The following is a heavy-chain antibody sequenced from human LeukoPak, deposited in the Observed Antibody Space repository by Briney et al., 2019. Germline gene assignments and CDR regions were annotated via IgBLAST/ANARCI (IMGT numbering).Heavy chain of an antibody. Sequence: GGSLRLSCAASGSTFSSYWMSWVRQAPGKGLEWVANIKQDGSEKYYVDSVKGRFTISRDNAKNSLYLQMNSPRAEDTAVYYCARRYYDFWSGYSYFDYWGQGTLVTVSS. CDR1: GSTFSSYW. J-gene: IGHJ4*02. V-gene: IGHV3-7*01. CDR2: IKQDGSEK. D-gene: IGHD3-3*01. CDR3: ARRYYDFWSGYSYFDY.